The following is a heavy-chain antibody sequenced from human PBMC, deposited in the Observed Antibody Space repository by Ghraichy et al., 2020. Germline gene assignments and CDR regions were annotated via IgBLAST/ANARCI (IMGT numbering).Heavy chain of an antibody. V-gene: IGHV1-2*04. J-gene: IGHJ5*02. CDR2: INPNTGAT. D-gene: IGHD4-17*01. Sequence: ASVKVSCKASGYTFSDYYMHWVRQAPGQGLEWMGWINPNTGATTYAQKFQDWVTMTRDTSISTAYMVLSRLRSDDTAVYYCARDHDYGVVGRLDPWGQGTLVTVSS. CDR3: ARDHDYGVVGRLDP. CDR1: GYTFSDYY.